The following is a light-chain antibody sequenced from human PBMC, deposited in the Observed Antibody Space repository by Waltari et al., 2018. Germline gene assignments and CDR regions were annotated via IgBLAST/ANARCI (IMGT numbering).Light chain of an antibody. CDR2: KAT. CDR1: SGSVSSTSY. CDR3: SLYTGSGIWV. Sequence: QTVVTQAPSLSVSPGGTVTLTCALSSGSVSSTSYATWYQQTPGPAPRTLVYKATSRSSGVPDRFSGSILGNKAALTITGAQADDESDYYCSLYTGSGIWVFGGGTKLTVL. V-gene: IGLV8-61*01. J-gene: IGLJ3*02.